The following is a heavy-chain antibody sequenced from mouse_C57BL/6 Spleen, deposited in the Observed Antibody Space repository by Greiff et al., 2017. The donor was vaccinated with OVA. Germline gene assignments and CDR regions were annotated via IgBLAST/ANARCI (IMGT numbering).Heavy chain of an antibody. J-gene: IGHJ1*03. CDR1: GFTFSSYT. Sequence: EVMLVESGGGLVKPGGSLKLSCAASGFTFSSYTMSWVRQTPEKRLEWVATISGGGGNTYYPDSVKGRFTISRDNAKNTLYLQMSSLRSEDTALYYCARLYYGSIWYFDVWGTGTTVTVSS. D-gene: IGHD1-1*01. V-gene: IGHV5-9*01. CDR2: ISGGGGNT. CDR3: ARLYYGSIWYFDV.